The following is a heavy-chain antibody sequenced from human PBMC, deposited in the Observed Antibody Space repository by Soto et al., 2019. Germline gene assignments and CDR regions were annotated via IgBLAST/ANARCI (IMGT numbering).Heavy chain of an antibody. Sequence: QVQLVESGGGVVQPGRSLRLSCAASGFTFSSYGMHWVRQAPGKGLEWVAVISYDGSNKYYADSVKGRFTISRDNSKNTLYLQMNSLRAEDTAVYYCAKGSSYYYDSSGPGYWGQGTLVTVSS. J-gene: IGHJ4*02. CDR2: ISYDGSNK. V-gene: IGHV3-30*18. CDR3: AKGSSYYYDSSGPGY. D-gene: IGHD3-22*01. CDR1: GFTFSSYG.